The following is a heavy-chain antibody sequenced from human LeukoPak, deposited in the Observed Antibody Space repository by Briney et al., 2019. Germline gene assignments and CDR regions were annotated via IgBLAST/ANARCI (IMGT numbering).Heavy chain of an antibody. CDR1: GGSISSSSYY. D-gene: IGHD4-17*01. J-gene: IGHJ4*02. Sequence: SETLSLTSTVSGGSISSSSYYWGWIRQPPGKGLEWIGSIYYSGSTYYNPSLKSRVTISVDTSKNQFSLKLSSVSAADTAVYYCARGSVTPDAGYWGQGTLVTVSS. V-gene: IGHV4-39*07. CDR2: IYYSGST. CDR3: ARGSVTPDAGY.